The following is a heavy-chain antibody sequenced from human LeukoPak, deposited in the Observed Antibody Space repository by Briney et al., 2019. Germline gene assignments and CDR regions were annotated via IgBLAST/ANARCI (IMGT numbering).Heavy chain of an antibody. Sequence: SQTLSLTCAISGDSVSSNSVTWNWIRQSPSRGLEWLGRTYYRSTWYNDYAVSVRGRITVNPDTSKNQFSLHLNSVTPEDTAVYYCARMVGGAPDNWGQGTLVTVSS. J-gene: IGHJ4*02. CDR2: TYYRSTWYN. CDR3: ARMVGGAPDN. CDR1: GDSVSSNSVT. D-gene: IGHD1-26*01. V-gene: IGHV6-1*01.